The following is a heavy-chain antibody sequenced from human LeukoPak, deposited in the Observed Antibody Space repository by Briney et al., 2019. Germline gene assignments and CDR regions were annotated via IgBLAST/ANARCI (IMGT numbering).Heavy chain of an antibody. CDR3: ARTYYYDSSGYREDWFDP. D-gene: IGHD3-22*01. J-gene: IGHJ5*02. CDR1: GFTFSSYS. CDR2: ISSSSSYI. V-gene: IGHV3-21*01. Sequence: GGSLRLSCAASGFTFSSYSMNWVRQAPGKGLEWVSSISSSSSYIYYADSVKGRFTISRDNAKKLLYLQMNSLRAEDTAVYYCARTYYYDSSGYREDWFDPWGQGTLVTVSS.